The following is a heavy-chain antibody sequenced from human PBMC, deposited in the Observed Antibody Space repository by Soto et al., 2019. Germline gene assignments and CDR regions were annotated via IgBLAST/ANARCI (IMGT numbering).Heavy chain of an antibody. CDR2: IYSGGST. CDR1: GFTVSSNY. CDR3: ARMYSGSYFAFDI. J-gene: IGHJ3*02. D-gene: IGHD1-26*01. V-gene: IGHV3-53*01. Sequence: PGGSLRLSCAASGFTVSSNYMSWVRQAPGKGLEWVSVIYSGGSTYCADSVKGRFTISRDNSKNTLYLQMNSLRAEDTAVYYRARMYSGSYFAFDIWGQGTMVTVSS.